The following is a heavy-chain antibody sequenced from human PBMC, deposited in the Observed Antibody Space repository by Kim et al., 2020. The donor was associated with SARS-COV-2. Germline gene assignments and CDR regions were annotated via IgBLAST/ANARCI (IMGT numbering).Heavy chain of an antibody. CDR1: GFTFSSYA. D-gene: IGHD3-10*02. Sequence: GGSLRLSCAASGFTFSSYAMHWVRQAPGKGLEWVANINQDGSESYYVDSVKGRFTISRDNAKNSLYLQMNSLRVEDTAVYYCARSVFGDNYWGQGTLVSVSS. CDR2: INQDGSES. J-gene: IGHJ4*02. CDR3: ARSVFGDNY. V-gene: IGHV3-7*01.